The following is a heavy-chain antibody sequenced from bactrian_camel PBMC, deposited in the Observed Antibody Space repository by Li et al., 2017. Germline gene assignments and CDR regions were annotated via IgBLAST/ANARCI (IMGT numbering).Heavy chain of an antibody. V-gene: IGHV3S42*01. CDR2: ISAVSILGST. CDR3: AAGGWYNCRVGTTLQVRRVPGYNY. CDR1: GFTFSMYA. J-gene: IGHJ4*01. D-gene: IGHD5*01. Sequence: DVQLVESGGGLVQPGGSLRLSCAASGFTFSMYAMSWVRQAPGKGLEWVSHISAVSILGSTYADSVKGRFTISRDNAKNTLYLQMNNLQPDDTAMYYCAAGGWYNCRVGTTLQVRRVPGYNYNGQGTQVTVS.